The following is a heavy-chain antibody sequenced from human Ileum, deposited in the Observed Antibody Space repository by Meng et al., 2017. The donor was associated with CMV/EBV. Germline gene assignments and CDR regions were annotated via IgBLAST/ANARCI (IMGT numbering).Heavy chain of an antibody. V-gene: IGHV3-66*02. D-gene: IGHD6-13*01. CDR3: ASYKRQLIGGLYWYFDL. CDR1: GFSVSRND. CDR2: IFGGGDT. Sequence: SGFSVSRNDMSWVRQAPGKGLEWVPGIFGGGDTYYGDSVKGRFTISRDNSKNTLYLQMNSLRSEDTSVYYCASYKRQLIGGLYWYFDLWGRGTLVTVSS. J-gene: IGHJ2*01.